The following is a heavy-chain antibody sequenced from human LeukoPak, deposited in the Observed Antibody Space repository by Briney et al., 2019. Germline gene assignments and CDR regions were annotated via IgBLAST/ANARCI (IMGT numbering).Heavy chain of an antibody. Sequence: ASVKVSCKASGGTFSSYAISWVRQAPGQGLEWMGGIIPIFGTTNYAQKFQGRVTITADKSTSTAYMDLSSLRSEDTAVYYCAREEGDFYDSSGYYSSPPFNSYWGQGTLVTVSS. CDR3: AREEGDFYDSSGYYSSPPFNSY. J-gene: IGHJ4*02. CDR1: GGTFSSYA. D-gene: IGHD3-22*01. CDR2: IIPIFGTT. V-gene: IGHV1-69*06.